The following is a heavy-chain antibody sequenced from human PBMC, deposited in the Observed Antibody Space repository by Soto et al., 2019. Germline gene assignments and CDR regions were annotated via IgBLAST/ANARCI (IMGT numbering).Heavy chain of an antibody. V-gene: IGHV3-74*01. Sequence: EVQLVESGGDLVQPGGSLRLSCEASGFTFSAYWTDWVRQAPGKGLVWVSRIKTDGTITNYADSVRGRFTISRDNAKNALYLQMNSLRAEDTAMYYCVAFSSSSPVYWGQGTLVTVSS. CDR3: VAFSSSSPVY. D-gene: IGHD6-6*01. J-gene: IGHJ4*02. CDR2: IKTDGTIT. CDR1: GFTFSAYW.